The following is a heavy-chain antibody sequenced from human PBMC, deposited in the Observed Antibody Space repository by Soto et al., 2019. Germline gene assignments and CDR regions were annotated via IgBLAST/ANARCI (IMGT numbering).Heavy chain of an antibody. CDR2: IYYSGST. CDR1: GGSISSYY. V-gene: IGHV4-59*01. J-gene: IGHJ4*02. D-gene: IGHD3-22*01. Sequence: SETLSLTCTVSGGSISSYYWSWIRQPPGKGLEWIGYIYYSGSTNYNPSLKSRVTISVDTSKNQFSLKLSSVTAADTAVYYCARGREYYDSSGYYLSGYFDYWGQGTLVTVSS. CDR3: ARGREYYDSSGYYLSGYFDY.